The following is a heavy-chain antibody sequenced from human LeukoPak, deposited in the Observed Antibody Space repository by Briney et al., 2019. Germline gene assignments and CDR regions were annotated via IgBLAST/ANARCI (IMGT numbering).Heavy chain of an antibody. J-gene: IGHJ6*02. CDR1: GYTLTELS. Sequence: ASVKVSCTVSGYTLTELSMHWVRQAPRKGLEWMGGFDPEDGETIYAQKFQGRVTMTEDTSTDTAYMELSSLRSEDTAVYYCATGTYYDFWSGKDPKPYYYGMDVWGQGTTVTVSS. CDR3: ATGTYYDFWSGKDPKPYYYGMDV. D-gene: IGHD3-3*01. V-gene: IGHV1-24*01. CDR2: FDPEDGET.